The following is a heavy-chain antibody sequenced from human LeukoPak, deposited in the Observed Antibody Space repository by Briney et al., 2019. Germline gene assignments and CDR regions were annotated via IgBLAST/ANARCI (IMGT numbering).Heavy chain of an antibody. D-gene: IGHD3-10*01. CDR1: GGPISSGSYY. CDR2: IYTSGST. CDR3: ARGVRGSFFNWFDP. Sequence: SETLSLTCTVSGGPISSGSYYWSWIRQPAGKGLEWIGRIYTSGSTNYNPSLKSRVTISVDTSKNQFSLKLSSVTAADTAVYYCARGVRGSFFNWFDPWGQGTLVTVSS. V-gene: IGHV4-61*02. J-gene: IGHJ5*02.